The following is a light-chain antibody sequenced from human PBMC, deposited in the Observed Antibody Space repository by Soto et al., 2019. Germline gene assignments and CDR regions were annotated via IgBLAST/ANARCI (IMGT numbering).Light chain of an antibody. J-gene: IGLJ1*01. CDR2: EVV. V-gene: IGLV2-8*01. CDR1: KSDIGVYDF. Sequence: QSALTQPPSASGSPGQSVTISCTGTKSDIGVYDFVSWYQHHPGKAPRLIIYEVVQRPSGGPDRFSGSKSGNTASLTVSGLQAADEADYFCKSYAGSNTYVFGSGTKLTVL. CDR3: KSYAGSNTYV.